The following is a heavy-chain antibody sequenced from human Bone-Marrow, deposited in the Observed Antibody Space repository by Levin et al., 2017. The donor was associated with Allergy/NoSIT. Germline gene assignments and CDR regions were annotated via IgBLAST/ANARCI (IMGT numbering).Heavy chain of an antibody. CDR2: IWYDGSNK. V-gene: IGHV3-33*01. CDR3: ASTDREYYYYMDV. J-gene: IGHJ6*03. D-gene: IGHD1-26*01. CDR1: GFTFSSYG. Sequence: GGSLRLSCAASGFTFSSYGMHWVRQAPGKGLEWVAVIWYDGSNKYYADSVKGRFTISRDNSKNTLYLQMNSLRAEDTAVYYCASTDREYYYYMDVWGKGTTVTVSS.